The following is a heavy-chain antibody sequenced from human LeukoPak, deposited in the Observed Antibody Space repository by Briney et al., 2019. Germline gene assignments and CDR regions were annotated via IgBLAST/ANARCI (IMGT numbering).Heavy chain of an antibody. CDR1: GGSISSGSYY. Sequence: PSETLSLTCTVSGGSISSGSYYWSWIRQPAGKGLEWIGRIYTSGSTNYNPSLKSRVTISVDTSKNQFSLKLSSVTAADTAVYYCARTTFEYSSSSRDFWFDPWGQGTLVTVSS. CDR2: IYTSGST. CDR3: ARTTFEYSSSSRDFWFDP. D-gene: IGHD6-6*01. J-gene: IGHJ5*02. V-gene: IGHV4-61*02.